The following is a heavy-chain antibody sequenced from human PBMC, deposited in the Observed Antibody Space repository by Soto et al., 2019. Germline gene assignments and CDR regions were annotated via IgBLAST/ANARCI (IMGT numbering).Heavy chain of an antibody. V-gene: IGHV3-48*03. CDR3: ARDLRHSRLPGMDV. CDR1: RFSSSYYE. J-gene: IGHJ6*02. D-gene: IGHD2-15*01. Sequence: AQLVESGGGLVLPGGSLRLSCEASRFSSSYYEMNWVRQAPGKGLEWVSYINGDGTITYYADSAKGRFTISRDNAKNTLYLQMSSLRGEDTAVYYCARDLRHSRLPGMDVWGQGTTVTVSS. CDR2: INGDGTIT.